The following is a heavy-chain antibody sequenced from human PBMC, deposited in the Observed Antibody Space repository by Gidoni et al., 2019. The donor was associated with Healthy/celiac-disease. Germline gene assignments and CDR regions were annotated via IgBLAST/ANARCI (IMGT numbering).Heavy chain of an antibody. Sequence: QVQLVQSGAEVKKPGASVKVSCKVSGYTLTELSIHWVRQAPGKGLEWMGGFDPEDGETIYAQKFQGRVTMTEDTSTDTAYMELSSLRSEDTAVYYCATFGGYFDWLGNAFDIWGQGTMVTVSS. CDR2: FDPEDGET. CDR1: GYTLTELS. V-gene: IGHV1-24*01. CDR3: ATFGGYFDWLGNAFDI. J-gene: IGHJ3*02. D-gene: IGHD3-9*01.